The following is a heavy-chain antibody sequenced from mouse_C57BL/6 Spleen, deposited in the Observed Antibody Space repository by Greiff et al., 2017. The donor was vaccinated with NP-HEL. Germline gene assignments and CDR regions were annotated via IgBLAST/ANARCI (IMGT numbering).Heavy chain of an antibody. V-gene: IGHV1-80*01. CDR2: IYPGDGDT. CDR3: ARFHYYGSSNFAY. J-gene: IGHJ3*01. D-gene: IGHD1-1*01. Sequence: QVQLQQSGAELVKPGASVKISCKASGYAFSSYWMNWVKQRPGKGLEWIGQIYPGDGDTNYNGKFKGKATLTADKSSSTVYMQLSSLTSEDSAVYFCARFHYYGSSNFAYWGQGTLVTVSA. CDR1: GYAFSSYW.